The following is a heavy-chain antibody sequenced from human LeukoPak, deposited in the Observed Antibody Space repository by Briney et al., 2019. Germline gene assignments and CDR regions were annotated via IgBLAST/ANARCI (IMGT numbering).Heavy chain of an antibody. CDR3: ARVTDIVVVPASIPVTDAFDI. V-gene: IGHV3-23*01. CDR1: GFTFSSYG. Sequence: GGSLRLSCAASGFTFSSYGMSWVRKAPGKGLEWVSAISGSGGSTYYADSVKGRFTISRDNAKDTLYLHMNSLRAEGTAVYYVARVTDIVVVPASIPVTDAFDIWGQGTMVTVSS. J-gene: IGHJ3*02. D-gene: IGHD2-2*02. CDR2: ISGSGGST.